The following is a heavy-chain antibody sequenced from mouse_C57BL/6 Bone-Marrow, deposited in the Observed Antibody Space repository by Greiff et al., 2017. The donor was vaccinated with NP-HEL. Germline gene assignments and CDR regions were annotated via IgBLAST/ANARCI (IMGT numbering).Heavy chain of an antibody. V-gene: IGHV1-62-2*01. Sequence: VKLQESGAELVKPGASVKLSCKASGYTFTEYTIHWVKQRSGQGLEWIGWFYPGSGSIKYNEKFKDKATLTADKSSSTVYMELSRLTSEDSAVYFCARHEGDYGSSSYAMDYWGQGTSVTVSS. CDR1: GYTFTEYT. CDR2: FYPGSGSI. D-gene: IGHD1-1*01. J-gene: IGHJ4*01. CDR3: ARHEGDYGSSSYAMDY.